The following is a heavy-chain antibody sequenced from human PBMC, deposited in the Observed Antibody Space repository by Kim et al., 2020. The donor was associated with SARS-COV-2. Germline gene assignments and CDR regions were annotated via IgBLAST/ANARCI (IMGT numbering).Heavy chain of an antibody. J-gene: IGHJ4*02. CDR2: IIPILGIA. CDR3: ARLPGYSYGSFDY. Sequence: SVKVSCKASGGTFSSYAISWVRQAPGQGLEWMGRIIPILGIANYAQKFQGRVTITADKSTSTAYMELSSLRSEDTAVYYCARLPGYSYGSFDYWGQGTLVTVSS. V-gene: IGHV1-69*04. CDR1: GGTFSSYA. D-gene: IGHD5-18*01.